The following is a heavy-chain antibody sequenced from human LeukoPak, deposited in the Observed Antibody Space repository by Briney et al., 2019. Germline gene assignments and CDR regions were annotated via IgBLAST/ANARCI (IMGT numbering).Heavy chain of an antibody. V-gene: IGHV3-53*01. Sequence: GGSLRLSCAASGFTVSSNYMSWVRQAPGKGLEWVSVIYSGGSTYYADSVKGRFTISRDNSKNTLYLQMNSLRAEDTAVYYCAKDHLLLWFGEPPRNAFDIWGQGTMVTVSS. J-gene: IGHJ3*02. D-gene: IGHD3-10*01. CDR2: IYSGGST. CDR1: GFTVSSNY. CDR3: AKDHLLLWFGEPPRNAFDI.